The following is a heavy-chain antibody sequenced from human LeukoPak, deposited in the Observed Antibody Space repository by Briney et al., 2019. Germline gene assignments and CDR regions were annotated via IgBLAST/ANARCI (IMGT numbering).Heavy chain of an antibody. CDR1: GFTFSSYE. D-gene: IGHD5-24*01. V-gene: IGHV3-48*03. J-gene: IGHJ5*02. Sequence: GGSLRLSCAASGFTFSSYEMNWVRQAPGKGLEWVSYISSSGSTIYYADSVKGRFTISRDNAKNSLYLQMNSLRSEDTAVYYCARDNSVRDEAWWFNPWGQGTLVTVSS. CDR2: ISSSGSTI. CDR3: ARDNSVRDEAWWFNP.